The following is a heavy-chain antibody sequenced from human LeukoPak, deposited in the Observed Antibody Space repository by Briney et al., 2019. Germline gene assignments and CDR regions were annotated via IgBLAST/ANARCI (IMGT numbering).Heavy chain of an antibody. V-gene: IGHV4-31*03. J-gene: IGHJ4*02. CDR3: ARGISDYGDYFDY. Sequence: SETLSLTCTVSGGSISSGGYYWSWIRQHPGKGLEWIGYIYYSGSTYYNPSLKSRVTISVDRSKNQFSLKLSSVTAADTAVYYCARGISDYGDYFDYWGQGTLVTVSS. D-gene: IGHD4-17*01. CDR1: GGSISSGGYY. CDR2: IYYSGST.